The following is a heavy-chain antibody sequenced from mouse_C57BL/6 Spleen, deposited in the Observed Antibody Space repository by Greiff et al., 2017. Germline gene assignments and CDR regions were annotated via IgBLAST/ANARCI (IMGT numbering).Heavy chain of an antibody. CDR2: ISSGSSTI. D-gene: IGHD2-4*01. J-gene: IGHJ1*03. V-gene: IGHV5-17*01. CDR1: GFTFSDYG. Sequence: EVKLVESGGGLVKPGGSLKLSCAASGFTFSDYGMHWVRQAPGTGLEWVAYISSGSSTIYYADTVKGRFTISRDNAKNTLFLQMNSLRSEDTAMYCCARHDYGYFDVWGTGTTVTVSS. CDR3: ARHDYGYFDV.